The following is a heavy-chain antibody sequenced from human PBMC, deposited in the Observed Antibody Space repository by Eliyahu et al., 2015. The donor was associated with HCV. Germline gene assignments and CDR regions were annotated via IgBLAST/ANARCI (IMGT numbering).Heavy chain of an antibody. Sequence: EVQLVESGGGLVQPGGSLRLSCAASGFAFSSYGMNWVRQAPGKGLEWVSYIRSSSSTIYYAASVKGRFTISRDNAKNSLYLQMNSLRAEDTAVYYCARDRGYCSSTTCYTSDYGMDVWGQGTTVTVSS. CDR1: GFAFSSYG. D-gene: IGHD2-2*02. CDR2: IRSSSSTI. V-gene: IGHV3-48*04. CDR3: ARDRGYCSSTTCYTSDYGMDV. J-gene: IGHJ6*02.